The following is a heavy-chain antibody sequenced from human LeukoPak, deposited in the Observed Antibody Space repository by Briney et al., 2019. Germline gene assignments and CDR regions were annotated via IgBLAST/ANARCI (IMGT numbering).Heavy chain of an antibody. Sequence: SETLSLTCTVCGGSISSGSYYWSWIRQPPGKGLEWIGYIYYSGSTNYNPSLKSRVTISVDTSKNQFSLKLSSVTAADTAVYYCARGTRQQLAWDWFDPWGQGTLVTVSS. CDR1: GGSISSGSYY. CDR2: IYYSGST. V-gene: IGHV4-61*01. J-gene: IGHJ5*02. D-gene: IGHD6-13*01. CDR3: ARGTRQQLAWDWFDP.